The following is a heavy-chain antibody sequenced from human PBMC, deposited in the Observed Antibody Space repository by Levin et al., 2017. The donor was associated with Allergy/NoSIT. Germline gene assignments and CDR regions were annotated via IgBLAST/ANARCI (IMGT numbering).Heavy chain of an antibody. CDR1: GFTFSSYG. CDR3: AKDFEYGSGIFYYYYGMDV. Sequence: GGSLRLSCAASGFTFSSYGMHWVRQAPGKGLEWVAVISYDESNKYYADSVKGRFTISRDNSKNTLYLQMNSLRAEDTAVYYCAKDFEYGSGIFYYYYGMDVWGQGTTVTVSS. D-gene: IGHD3-10*01. V-gene: IGHV3-30*18. J-gene: IGHJ6*02. CDR2: ISYDESNK.